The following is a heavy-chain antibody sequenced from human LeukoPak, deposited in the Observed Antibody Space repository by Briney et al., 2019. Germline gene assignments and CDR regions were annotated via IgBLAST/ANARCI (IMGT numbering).Heavy chain of an antibody. CDR3: ARPMKPRIFDGFDI. Sequence: GESLKISCKGSGYSFASYWIGWVRQMPGKGLEWMGIIYPGDSDTRYSPSFQGQVTISADRSISTAYMQWNSLKASDTAMYYCARPMKPRIFDGFDIWGQGTMVTVSS. CDR2: IYPGDSDT. J-gene: IGHJ3*02. V-gene: IGHV5-51*01. CDR1: GYSFASYW. D-gene: IGHD2-15*01.